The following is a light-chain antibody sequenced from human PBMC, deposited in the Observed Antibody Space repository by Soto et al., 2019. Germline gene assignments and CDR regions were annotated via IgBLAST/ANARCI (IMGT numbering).Light chain of an antibody. J-gene: IGLJ2*01. CDR2: EVS. CDR3: TSYAGSNKLV. Sequence: QSALTQPPSASGSPGQSVTISCTGTSSDVGIYNYVSWYQQHPGKAPKLMIYEVSKRPSGVPDRFSGSKSGNTASLTVSGLQAADEADYYCTSYAGSNKLVFGGGTKLTV. CDR1: SSDVGIYNY. V-gene: IGLV2-8*01.